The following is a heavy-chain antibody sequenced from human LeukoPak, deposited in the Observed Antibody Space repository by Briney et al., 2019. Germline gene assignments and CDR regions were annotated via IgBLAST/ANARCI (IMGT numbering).Heavy chain of an antibody. Sequence: SETLSLTCAVYGGSFSDYYWNWIRQPPGKGLECIGEINHSGTTNYNPSLKSRVTISVDTSKNQFSLKLSSVTAADTAVYYCARRRLSISWYRLGFDYWGQGTLVTVPS. D-gene: IGHD6-13*01. CDR1: GGSFSDYY. V-gene: IGHV4-34*01. CDR3: ARRRLSISWYRLGFDY. CDR2: INHSGTT. J-gene: IGHJ4*02.